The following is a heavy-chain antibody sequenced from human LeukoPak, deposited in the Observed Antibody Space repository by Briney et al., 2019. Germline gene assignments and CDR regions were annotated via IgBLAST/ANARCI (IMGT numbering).Heavy chain of an antibody. J-gene: IGHJ6*03. D-gene: IGHD2-2*01. CDR1: GGSTSGSY. CDR3: ARERRYCSTNSCYYYMDV. CDR2: IYTSGST. V-gene: IGHV4-4*07. Sequence: SETLSLTCTVSGGSTSGSYCSWVRQPAGKGLEWIGRIYTSGSTNYNPSLQSRVTMSVDTSKNQFSLKLRSVTAADTAVYYCARERRYCSTNSCYYYMDVWGKGTTVTVSS.